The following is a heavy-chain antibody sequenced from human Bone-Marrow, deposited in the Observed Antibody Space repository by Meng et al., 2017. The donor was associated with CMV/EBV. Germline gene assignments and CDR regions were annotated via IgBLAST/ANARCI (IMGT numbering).Heavy chain of an antibody. CDR2: IKQVGSEK. CDR1: GFTFSSYW. D-gene: IGHD1-26*01. V-gene: IGHV3-7*01. CDR3: ASGEWELCFDY. J-gene: IGHJ4*02. Sequence: GESLKISCAASGFTFSSYWMSWVRQAPGKGLEWVANIKQVGSEKYYVDSVKGRFTISRDNAKNSLYLQMNSLRAEDTAVYYCASGEWELCFDYWGQGTLVTVSS.